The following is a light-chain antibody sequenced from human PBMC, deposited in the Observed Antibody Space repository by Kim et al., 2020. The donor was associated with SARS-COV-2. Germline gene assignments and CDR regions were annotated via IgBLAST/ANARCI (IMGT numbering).Light chain of an antibody. CDR3: CSYAGSSTSVV. V-gene: IGLV2-23*02. CDR1: SSDVGSYNL. Sequence: QSITISCPVTSSDVGSYNLVSWYQQHPGKAPKLMIYEVSKRPSGVSNRFSGSKSGNTASLTISGLQAEDEADYYCCSYAGSSTSVVFGGGTQLTVL. J-gene: IGLJ2*01. CDR2: EVS.